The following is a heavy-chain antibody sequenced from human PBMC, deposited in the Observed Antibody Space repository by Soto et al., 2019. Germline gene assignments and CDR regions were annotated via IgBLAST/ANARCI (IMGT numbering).Heavy chain of an antibody. CDR2: INPSGGHT. CDR3: ARGGHVVVVTAAFDP. D-gene: IGHD2-21*02. V-gene: IGHV1-46*03. Sequence: GASVKVSCKASGNTFSNYYIHWVRQAPGQGLEWMGTINPSGGHTTYAQKFLGRVTMTRDTSTSTLYMELTSLRSEDTAVYYCARGGHVVVVTAAFDPWGQGTLVNVSS. J-gene: IGHJ5*02. CDR1: GNTFSNYY.